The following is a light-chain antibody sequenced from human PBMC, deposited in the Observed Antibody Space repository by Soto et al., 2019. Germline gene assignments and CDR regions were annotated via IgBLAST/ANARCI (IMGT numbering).Light chain of an antibody. CDR1: SSDVGGYDY. V-gene: IGLV2-8*01. CDR2: EVT. CDR3: AAWDDSLNAWV. J-gene: IGLJ3*02. Sequence: QSALTQPPSASGSPGQSVTISCTGTSSDVGGYDYVSWYQQRPGKAPKLLIHEVTKRPSGVPDRFSGSKSGNTASLTVSGLQAEDEADYYCAAWDDSLNAWVFGGGTKLTVL.